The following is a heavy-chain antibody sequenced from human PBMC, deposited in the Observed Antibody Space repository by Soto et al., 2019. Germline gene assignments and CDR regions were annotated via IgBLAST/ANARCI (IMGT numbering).Heavy chain of an antibody. CDR1: GYTFTSYD. Sequence: QVQLVQSGAEVKKPGASVKVSCKASGYTFTSYDINWVRQATGQGLEWMGWMNPNSGNTGYAQKVXGXVXMXXNTSISTAYMELSSLRSEDTAVYYCARGINYYDSGDDAFDIWGQGTMVTVSS. CDR2: MNPNSGNT. D-gene: IGHD3-10*01. V-gene: IGHV1-8*01. J-gene: IGHJ3*02. CDR3: ARGINYYDSGDDAFDI.